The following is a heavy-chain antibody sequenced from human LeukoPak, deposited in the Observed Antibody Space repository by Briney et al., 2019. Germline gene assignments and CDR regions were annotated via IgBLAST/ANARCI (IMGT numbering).Heavy chain of an antibody. CDR1: SDNVSSKTAT. CDR2: TYFRSKWYY. D-gene: IGHD3-9*01. CDR3: ARDHWYDILSFDY. Sequence: SQTLSLTCAISSDNVSSKTATWNWIRQSPSRGLEWLGRTYFRSKWYYDYAMSVKGRVTINPDTSKNHFSLHLDSVTPEDAAVYYCARDHWYDILSFDYWGQGSLVTVSS. V-gene: IGHV6-1*01. J-gene: IGHJ4*02.